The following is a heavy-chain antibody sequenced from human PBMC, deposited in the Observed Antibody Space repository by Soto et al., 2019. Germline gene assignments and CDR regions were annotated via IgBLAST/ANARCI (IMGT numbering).Heavy chain of an antibody. Sequence: SVKVSCKASGGTFSSYAISWVRQAPGQGLEWMGGIIPIFGTANYAQKFQGRVTITADESTSTAYMELSRLRSEDTAVYYCAREDSSNLEDYYYGMDVWGQGTKVTVSS. J-gene: IGHJ6*02. D-gene: IGHD6-13*01. CDR1: GGTFSSYA. V-gene: IGHV1-69*13. CDR2: IIPIFGTA. CDR3: AREDSSNLEDYYYGMDV.